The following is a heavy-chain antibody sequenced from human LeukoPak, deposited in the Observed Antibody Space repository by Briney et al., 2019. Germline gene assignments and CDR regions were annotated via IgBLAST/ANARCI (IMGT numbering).Heavy chain of an antibody. CDR3: ASGLGQLVLDYYYGMDV. J-gene: IGHJ6*02. V-gene: IGHV3-7*01. Sequence: GGSLRLSCAASGFTFSSYWMSWVRQAPGKGLEWVANIKQDGSEKYYVDSVKGRFTISRDNAKNSLYLQMNSLRAEDTAVYYCASGLGQLVLDYYYGMDVWGQGTTVTVSS. D-gene: IGHD6-13*01. CDR2: IKQDGSEK. CDR1: GFTFSSYW.